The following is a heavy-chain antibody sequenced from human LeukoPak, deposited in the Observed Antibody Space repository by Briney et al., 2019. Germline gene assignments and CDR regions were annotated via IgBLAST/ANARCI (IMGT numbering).Heavy chain of an antibody. V-gene: IGHV3-7*01. J-gene: IGHJ4*02. CDR3: ARKGGYSSGYYY. D-gene: IGHD3-22*01. Sequence: GGSLRLSCAASGFTFSDYWMTWVRQAPGKGLEWVANIRQDGSEKDYVDSVKGRFTISRDNAKNSLYLQMDSLRVEDTAVYYCARKGGYSSGYYYWGQGTLVTVSS. CDR1: GFTFSDYW. CDR2: IRQDGSEK.